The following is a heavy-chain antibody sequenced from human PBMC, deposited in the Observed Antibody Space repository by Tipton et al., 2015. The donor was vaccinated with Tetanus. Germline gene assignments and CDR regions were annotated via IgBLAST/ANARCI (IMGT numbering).Heavy chain of an antibody. CDR1: GGSFSTYY. V-gene: IGHV4-59*07. J-gene: IGHJ6*02. Sequence: TLSLTCAVYGGSFSTYYWSWLRQPPGKGLEWIGYIYYSGSTNYNPSLKSRVTISVDTSKNQFSVKLSSVTAADTAVYYCARLRSGWGYSYYYGMDVWGQGTTVTVSS. D-gene: IGHD6-19*01. CDR3: ARLRSGWGYSYYYGMDV. CDR2: IYYSGST.